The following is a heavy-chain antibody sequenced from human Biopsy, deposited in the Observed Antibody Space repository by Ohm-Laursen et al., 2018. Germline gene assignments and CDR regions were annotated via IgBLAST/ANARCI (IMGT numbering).Heavy chain of an antibody. CDR1: GNTFATYH. V-gene: IGHV1-46*01. Sequence: GASVKVSCKASGNTFATYHIHWVRQAPGQGLEWMGVISPSGATTSFSQKFQGRITMTRDTSTGTVYMDLNSLGSEDTAVYYCARAGVGSDGTDSYYYGMDFWGPGTTVTVSS. J-gene: IGHJ6*02. CDR3: ARAGVGSDGTDSYYYGMDF. D-gene: IGHD5-24*01. CDR2: ISPSGATT.